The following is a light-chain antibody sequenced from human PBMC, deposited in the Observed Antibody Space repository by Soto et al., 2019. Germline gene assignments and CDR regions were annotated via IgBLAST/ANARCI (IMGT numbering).Light chain of an antibody. J-gene: IGKJ4*02. CDR1: QSIGKY. Sequence: DIQMTQSPSSLSASVGDRVTITCRASQSIGKYLNWYQQKPGRAPKGLISTATSLQTWVPSTFSGSGSGTDFTLTISSRQPEDFATYYCQQSDDNPRTFGGGTKVEIK. CDR2: TAT. V-gene: IGKV1-39*01. CDR3: QQSDDNPRT.